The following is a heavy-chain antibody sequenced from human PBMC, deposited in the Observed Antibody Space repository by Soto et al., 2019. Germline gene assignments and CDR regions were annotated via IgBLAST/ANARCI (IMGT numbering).Heavy chain of an antibody. CDR3: AITMVRGVIITLAY. CDR1: GGGLSSYA. D-gene: IGHD3-10*01. CDR2: IIPIFGTA. V-gene: IGHV1-69*13. J-gene: IGHJ4*02. Sequence: SVKVSCKGFGGGLSSYAISWVRQAPGQGLEWMGGIIPIFGTANYAQKFQGRVTITADESTSTAYMELSSLRSEDTAVYYCAITMVRGVIITLAYWGQGTQVTVSS.